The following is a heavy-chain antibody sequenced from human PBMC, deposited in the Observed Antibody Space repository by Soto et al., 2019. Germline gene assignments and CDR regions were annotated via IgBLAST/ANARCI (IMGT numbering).Heavy chain of an antibody. V-gene: IGHV1-69*13. CDR1: GGTFSSYA. D-gene: IGHD1-26*01. J-gene: IGHJ4*02. CDR2: IIPIFGTA. Sequence: ASVKVSCKASGGTFSSYAISWARQAPGQGLEWMGGIIPIFGTANYAQKFQGRVTITADESTSTAYMELSSLRSEDTAVYYCARDSGGATGPPDYWGQGTLVTVSS. CDR3: ARDSGGATGPPDY.